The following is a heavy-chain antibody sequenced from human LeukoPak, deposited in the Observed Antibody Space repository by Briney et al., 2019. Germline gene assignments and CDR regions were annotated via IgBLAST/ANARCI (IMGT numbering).Heavy chain of an antibody. CDR2: ISVYNGHT. CDR3: ARNGSGSYGY. J-gene: IGHJ4*02. Sequence: GASVKVSCKASGYSFTTYGISWVRQAPGQGLEWMGWISVYNGHTNYAQKLQGRVTMTTDTSTSTAYMELRSLTSDDTAVYFCARNGSGSYGYWGQGTLVIVSS. D-gene: IGHD3-10*01. V-gene: IGHV1-18*01. CDR1: GYSFTTYG.